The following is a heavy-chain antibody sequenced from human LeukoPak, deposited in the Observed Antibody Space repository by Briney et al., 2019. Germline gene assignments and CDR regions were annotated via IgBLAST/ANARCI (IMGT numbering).Heavy chain of an antibody. J-gene: IGHJ5*02. CDR3: ARDDVIMTGYFGWFDP. Sequence: SETLSLTCTVSSGSISSYYWSWIRQPPGKGLEWIGYIYYSGSTNYNPSLKGRVTISVDTSKNQFSLKLRSVTAADTAVYYCARDDVIMTGYFGWFDPWGQGTLVTVSS. CDR1: SGSISSYY. D-gene: IGHD3-9*01. CDR2: IYYSGST. V-gene: IGHV4-59*01.